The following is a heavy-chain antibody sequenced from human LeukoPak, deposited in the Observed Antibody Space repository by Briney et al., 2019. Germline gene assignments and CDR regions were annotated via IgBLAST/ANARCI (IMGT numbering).Heavy chain of an antibody. V-gene: IGHV3-64*01. CDR1: GFTFSSYA. J-gene: IGHJ3*02. D-gene: IGHD1-26*01. Sequence: GGSLRLSCAASGFTFSSYAMHWVRQAPGKGLEYVSAISSNGGSTYYANSVKGRLTISRDNSKNTLYLQMNSLRAEDTAVYYCAKGGRRWELLYAFDIWGQGTMVTVSS. CDR2: ISSNGGST. CDR3: AKGGRRWELLYAFDI.